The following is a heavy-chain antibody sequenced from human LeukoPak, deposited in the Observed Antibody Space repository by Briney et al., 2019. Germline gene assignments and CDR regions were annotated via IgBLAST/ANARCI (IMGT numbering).Heavy chain of an antibody. D-gene: IGHD3-10*01. CDR3: AKASVLLWFGEGYFDY. CDR1: GFTFSPSG. J-gene: IGHJ4*02. CDR2: ISNDGDTK. Sequence: GGSLRLSCAASGFTFSPSGMHWVRQAPGKGLEWVAVISNDGDTKHYTDSVKGRFTISRDNSKNTLYLQMNSLRAEDTAVYYCAKASVLLWFGEGYFDYWGQGTLVTVSS. V-gene: IGHV3-30*18.